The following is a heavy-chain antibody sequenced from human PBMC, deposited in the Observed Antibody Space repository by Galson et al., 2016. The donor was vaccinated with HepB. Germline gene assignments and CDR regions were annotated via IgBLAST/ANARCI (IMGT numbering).Heavy chain of an antibody. CDR3: AKRSGAIGGYFDY. CDR2: ITGSDDKP. V-gene: IGHV3-23*01. J-gene: IGHJ4*02. CDR1: GFTFSTYA. Sequence: SLRLSCAASGFTFSTYAMSWVRQAPGKGLEWVSAITGSDDKPFHADSVKGRFTISRDKSKNMVYLQMNSLRAVDTAVYYCAKRSGAIGGYFDYWGQGILVTVSS. D-gene: IGHD3-3*01.